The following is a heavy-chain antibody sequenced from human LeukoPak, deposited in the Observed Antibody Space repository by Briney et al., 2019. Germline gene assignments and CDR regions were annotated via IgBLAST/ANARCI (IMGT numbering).Heavy chain of an antibody. J-gene: IGHJ4*02. D-gene: IGHD6-13*01. CDR1: GYTFTDYY. CDR2: VDPEDGET. Sequence: GASVKVSCKASGYTFTDYYMHWVQQAPGKGLEWMGRVDPEDGETIYAEKFQGRVTITADTSTDTAYMELSSLRSEDTAVYYCAREAAAAGPHFDYWGQGTLVTVSS. CDR3: AREAAAAGPHFDY. V-gene: IGHV1-69-2*01.